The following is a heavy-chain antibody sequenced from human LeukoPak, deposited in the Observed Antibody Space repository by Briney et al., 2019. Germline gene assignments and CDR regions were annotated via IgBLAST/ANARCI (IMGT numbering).Heavy chain of an antibody. J-gene: IGHJ4*02. CDR3: ATRTRIAAAGTSGY. CDR2: IYHSGST. Sequence: SETLSLTCAVYGGSFSGYYWSWIRQPPGKGLEWIGEIYHSGSTNYNPSLKSRVTISVDKSKNQFSLKLSSVTAADTAVYYCATRTRIAAAGTSGYWGQGTLVTVSS. V-gene: IGHV4-34*01. CDR1: GGSFSGYY. D-gene: IGHD6-13*01.